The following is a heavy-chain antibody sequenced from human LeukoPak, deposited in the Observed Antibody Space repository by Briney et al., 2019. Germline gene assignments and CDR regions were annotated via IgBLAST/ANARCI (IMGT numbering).Heavy chain of an antibody. CDR3: ARVYGYNLYYFDY. CDR2: ISFSGST. J-gene: IGHJ4*02. V-gene: IGHV4-59*01. Sequence: SETLSLTCTVSGGSISSYYWSWIRQPPGKGLEWIGFISFSGSTNYNPSLKSRVTISIDTSKNQFSLKLNSVNAADTAVYYCARVYGYNLYYFDYWGQGTLVTVSS. CDR1: GGSISSYY. D-gene: IGHD5-24*01.